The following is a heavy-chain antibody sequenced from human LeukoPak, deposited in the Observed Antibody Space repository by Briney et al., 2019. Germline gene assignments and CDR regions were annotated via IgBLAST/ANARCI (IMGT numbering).Heavy chain of an antibody. D-gene: IGHD3-22*01. Sequence: QPGRSLRLSCAASGFTFSSYAMSWVRQAPGKGLEWVSTISGSDSNTYYADSLKGRFTISRDNSKNTLFLQLSSLRADDTAVYYCAKDLRTDAGGYYRLLYGMDVWGQGTTVTVSS. V-gene: IGHV3-23*01. CDR3: AKDLRTDAGGYYRLLYGMDV. J-gene: IGHJ6*02. CDR2: ISGSDSNT. CDR1: GFTFSSYA.